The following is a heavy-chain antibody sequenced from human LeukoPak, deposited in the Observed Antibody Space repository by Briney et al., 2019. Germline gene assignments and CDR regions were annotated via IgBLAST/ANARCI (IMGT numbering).Heavy chain of an antibody. V-gene: IGHV3-23*01. D-gene: IGHD3-10*01. CDR1: GFTFSSYA. J-gene: IGHJ4*02. CDR3: ANYGSGSHTFDY. Sequence: GGSLKLSCAASGFTFSSYAMSWVRQAPGKGLEWVSAISGSGGSTYYADSVKGRFTISRDNSKNTLYLQMNSLRAEDTAVYYCANYGSGSHTFDYWGQGTLVTVSS. CDR2: ISGSGGST.